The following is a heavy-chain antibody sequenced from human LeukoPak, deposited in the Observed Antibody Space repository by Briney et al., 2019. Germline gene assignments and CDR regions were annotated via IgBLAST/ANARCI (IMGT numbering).Heavy chain of an antibody. V-gene: IGHV3-72*01. Sequence: GGSLRLSCAASGFTFSSYAMSWVRQAPGKGLEWVGRSRNKANSYTTEYARSVKGRFTISREETKNSLYLKMNSLKTEDTAVYYCARAPPIGVTYSFDYWGQGALVTVSS. D-gene: IGHD2-21*02. CDR2: SRNKANSYTT. CDR3: ARAPPIGVTYSFDY. CDR1: GFTFSSYA. J-gene: IGHJ4*02.